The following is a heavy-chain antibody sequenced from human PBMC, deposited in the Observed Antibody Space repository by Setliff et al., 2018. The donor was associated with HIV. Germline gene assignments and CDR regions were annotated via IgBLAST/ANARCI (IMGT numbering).Heavy chain of an antibody. CDR1: EFTVSTNY. V-gene: IGHV3-53*01. CDR3: ARAAKTPYSSSWSIPGAFDI. J-gene: IGHJ3*02. D-gene: IGHD6-13*01. Sequence: GSLRLSCAASEFTVSTNYMSWVRQAPVKGLEWVSLIYSGGSTYYTDPVKGRFTISRDNSKNTLYLQMNNLRAEDTAVYYCARAAKTPYSSSWSIPGAFDIWGQGTMVTVSS. CDR2: IYSGGST.